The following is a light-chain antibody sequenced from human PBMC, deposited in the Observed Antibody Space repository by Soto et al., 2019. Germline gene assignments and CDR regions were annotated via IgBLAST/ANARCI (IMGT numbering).Light chain of an antibody. CDR1: QGISNY. Sequence: DIQMTQSPSYLSPSVGDRVTITCRASQGISNYLAWYQQKPGRVPKLLIYAASTLQAEAPSRFSGSESGTDFTLTISSVPPQDVATYYCQKYKSAPFTLGPWNTVAIK. CDR3: QKYKSAPFT. CDR2: AAS. J-gene: IGKJ3*01. V-gene: IGKV1-27*01.